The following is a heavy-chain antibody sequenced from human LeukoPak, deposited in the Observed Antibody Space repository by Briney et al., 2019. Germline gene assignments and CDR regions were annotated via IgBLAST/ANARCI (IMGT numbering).Heavy chain of an antibody. CDR3: AREDGDGYNSPDYNWFDP. Sequence: ASVKVSCKASGYTFTSYNINWVRQATGQGPEWMGWMNSNSGDTGYAQKFQGRVTMTRNTAISTAYMELSSLRSEDTAVYYCAREDGDGYNSPDYNWFDPWGQGTLVTISS. D-gene: IGHD5-24*01. J-gene: IGHJ5*02. V-gene: IGHV1-8*01. CDR2: MNSNSGDT. CDR1: GYTFTSYN.